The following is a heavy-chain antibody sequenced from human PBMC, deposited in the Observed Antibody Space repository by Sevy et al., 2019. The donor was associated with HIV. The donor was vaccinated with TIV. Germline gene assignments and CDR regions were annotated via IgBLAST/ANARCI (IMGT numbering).Heavy chain of an antibody. CDR1: GFTFNSYG. CDR2: IYYDGNNK. D-gene: IGHD4-17*01. CDR3: ARDSNEYGDYRLSYYFDY. V-gene: IGHV3-33*01. J-gene: IGHJ4*02. Sequence: GGSLRLSCAASGFTFNSYGMHWVRQAPSKGLEWVASIYYDGNNKYYADSVKGRFTISRDESKNTLYLQMNSLRAEDTAVYYCARDSNEYGDYRLSYYFDYWGQGALVTVSS.